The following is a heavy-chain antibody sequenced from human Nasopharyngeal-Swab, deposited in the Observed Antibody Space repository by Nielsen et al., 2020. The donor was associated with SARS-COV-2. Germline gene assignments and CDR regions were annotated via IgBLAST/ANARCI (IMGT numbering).Heavy chain of an antibody. D-gene: IGHD3-10*01. CDR1: GYTFTTYA. CDR2: INAGNGNT. J-gene: IGHJ6*02. Sequence: ASVKVSCKASGYTFTTYAMHWVRQAPGQRLEWMGWINAGNGNTKYSQNFQDRVTITRDTSATTAYMELSSLRSEDTAVYFCARDLITMVRGVILSGGGYYYYYGMDVWGQGTTVTVSS. CDR3: ARDLITMVRGVILSGGGYYYYYGMDV. V-gene: IGHV1-3*01.